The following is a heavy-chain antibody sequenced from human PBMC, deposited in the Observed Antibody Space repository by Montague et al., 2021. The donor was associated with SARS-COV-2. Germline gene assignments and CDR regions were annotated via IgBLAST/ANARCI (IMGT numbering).Heavy chain of an antibody. CDR1: GGFISGSYY. CDR2: LYRSGSV. CDR3: VRGAEEAHFAMDV. Sequence: SETLSLTCIVSGGFISGSYYWAWIRQAPGKGLEWLGSLYRSGSVXSNPXXXSRVSISVDKSKNHFSLRLTSATAAETAVYYCVRGAEEAHFAMDVWGQGTTVTVSS. D-gene: IGHD3-10*01. J-gene: IGHJ6*02. V-gene: IGHV4-39*02.